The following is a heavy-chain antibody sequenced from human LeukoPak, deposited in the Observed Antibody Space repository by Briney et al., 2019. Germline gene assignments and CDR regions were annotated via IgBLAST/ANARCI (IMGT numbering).Heavy chain of an antibody. D-gene: IGHD1-26*01. CDR2: INREGNEK. V-gene: IGHV3-7*01. CDR3: ARVGTWELQRVFDF. CDR1: GFAFSDYW. J-gene: IGHJ4*02. Sequence: AGSLRLSCATFGFAFSDYWMTWVRQVPGKGLEWVANINREGNEKYYVDSVKGRFTISRDNAKNSVDLQMDSLRVEDTAVYYCARVGTWELQRVFDFWGQGTLVTVSS.